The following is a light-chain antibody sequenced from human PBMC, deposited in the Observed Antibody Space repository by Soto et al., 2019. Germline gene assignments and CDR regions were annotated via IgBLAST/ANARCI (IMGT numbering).Light chain of an antibody. V-gene: IGKV3-15*01. Sequence: EIVMTQSPANLSVSPGERATLSCRASQSVSSNLAWYQQKPGQGPRLLIYGASTRATSIPARFSGSGSGTEFTLTINSLQSEDFAVYYCQQYNKWPPYTFGPGNKLEIK. CDR3: QQYNKWPPYT. CDR2: GAS. J-gene: IGKJ2*01. CDR1: QSVSSN.